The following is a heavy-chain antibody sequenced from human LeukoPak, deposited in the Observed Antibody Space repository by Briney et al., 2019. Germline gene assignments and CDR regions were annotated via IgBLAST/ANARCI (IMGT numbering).Heavy chain of an antibody. V-gene: IGHV4-38-2*02. CDR1: GGSISSGYY. J-gene: IGHJ3*02. CDR3: ARLAVAATGAFDI. Sequence: SQTLSLTCTVSGGSISSGYYWGWIRQPPGKGLEWIGSIYHSGSTYYNPSLKSRVTISVDTSKNQFSLKLSSVTAADTAVYYCARLAVAATGAFDIWGQGTMVTVSS. CDR2: IYHSGST. D-gene: IGHD6-19*01.